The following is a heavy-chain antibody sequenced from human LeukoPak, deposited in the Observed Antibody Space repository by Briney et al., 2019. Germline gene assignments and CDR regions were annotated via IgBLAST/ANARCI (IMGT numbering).Heavy chain of an antibody. J-gene: IGHJ4*02. D-gene: IGHD3-10*01. Sequence: GGSLRLSCAASGFTFDDDGMSWVRQAPGKGLEWVSGINWNGATTGYADSVKGRFTISRDNAKNSLYLQMNSLRAEDTALYYCARVGLGDPHFDYWGQGTLVTVSS. V-gene: IGHV3-20*04. CDR1: GFTFDDDG. CDR3: ARVGLGDPHFDY. CDR2: INWNGATT.